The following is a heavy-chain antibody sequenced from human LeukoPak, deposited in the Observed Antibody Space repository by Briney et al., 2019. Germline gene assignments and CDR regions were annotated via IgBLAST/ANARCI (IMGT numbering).Heavy chain of an antibody. CDR3: ARAGVVRGVILSDYFDY. J-gene: IGHJ4*02. CDR1: GFTFGDYA. V-gene: IGHV3-21*01. D-gene: IGHD3-10*01. Sequence: PGGSLRLSRTASGFTFGDYAMNWVRQAPGKGLEWVSSISSSSSYIYYADSVKGRFTISRDNAKNSLYLQMNSLRAEDTAVYYCARAGVVRGVILSDYFDYWGQGTLVTVSS. CDR2: ISSSSSYI.